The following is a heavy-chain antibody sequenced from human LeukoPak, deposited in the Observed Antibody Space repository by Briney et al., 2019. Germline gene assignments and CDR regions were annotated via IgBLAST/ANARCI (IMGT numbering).Heavy chain of an antibody. CDR3: ARDGIVVVPAATVDAFDI. CDR2: ISTSSRTT. V-gene: IGHV3-48*01. D-gene: IGHD2-2*01. Sequence: GESLRLSCAASGFTFSSYSMNWVRQAPGKGLEWVSYISTSSRTTYYADSVKGRFTISRDNAKNSLYLQMNSLRAEDTAVYYCARDGIVVVPAATVDAFDIWGQGTMVTVSS. J-gene: IGHJ3*02. CDR1: GFTFSSYS.